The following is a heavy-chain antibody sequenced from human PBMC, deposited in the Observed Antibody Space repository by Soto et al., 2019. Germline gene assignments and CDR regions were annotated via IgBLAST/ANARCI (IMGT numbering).Heavy chain of an antibody. CDR3: ARDPLWFGEPQVHYYYYYGMDV. V-gene: IGHV3-30-3*01. Sequence: GGSLRLSCAASGFTFSSYAMHWVRQAPGKGLEWVAVISYDGSNKYYADSVKGRFTISRDNSKNTLYLQMNSLRAEDTAVYYCARDPLWFGEPQVHYYYYYGMDVWGQGTTVTVSS. CDR1: GFTFSSYA. CDR2: ISYDGSNK. D-gene: IGHD3-10*01. J-gene: IGHJ6*02.